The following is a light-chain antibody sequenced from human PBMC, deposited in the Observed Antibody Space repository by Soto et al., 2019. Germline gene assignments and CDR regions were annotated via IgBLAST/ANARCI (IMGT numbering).Light chain of an antibody. CDR2: GSS. V-gene: IGKV1-27*01. CDR1: QVISNF. CDR3: QRYNTAPQA. Sequence: DFQMTQSPSSLSASIGDSVTITCRASQVISNFLAWYQQKPGKVPILLLYGSSTLQSGVPSRFSGSGSGTDFTLTISNLQPEDVATYYCQRYNTAPQAFGGGTKVELK. J-gene: IGKJ4*01.